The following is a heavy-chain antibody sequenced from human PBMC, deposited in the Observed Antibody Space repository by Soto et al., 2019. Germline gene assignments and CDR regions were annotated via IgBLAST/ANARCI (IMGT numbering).Heavy chain of an antibody. Sequence: ASVKVSCKASGYTFTSYDINWVRQATGQGLEWMGWMNPNSGNTGYAQKFQGRVTMTRNTSISTAYMELSSLRSEDTAVYYCARGGVIRYYYGMDVWGQGTTVTVSS. D-gene: IGHD2-21*01. V-gene: IGHV1-8*01. CDR3: ARGGVIRYYYGMDV. CDR1: GYTFTSYD. CDR2: MNPNSGNT. J-gene: IGHJ6*02.